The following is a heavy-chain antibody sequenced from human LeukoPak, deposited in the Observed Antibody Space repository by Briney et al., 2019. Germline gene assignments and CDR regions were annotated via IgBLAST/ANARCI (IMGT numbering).Heavy chain of an antibody. D-gene: IGHD1-1*01. Sequence: GASVKVSCTASGYTFTSYYVHWVRQAPGQGLEWMGIINPSGGSTSYAQKFQGRVTMTRDTSTSTVYMELSSLRSEDTAVYYCASHARDNDYWGQGTLVTVSS. CDR3: ASHARDNDY. J-gene: IGHJ4*02. CDR1: GYTFTSYY. V-gene: IGHV1-46*01. CDR2: INPSGGST.